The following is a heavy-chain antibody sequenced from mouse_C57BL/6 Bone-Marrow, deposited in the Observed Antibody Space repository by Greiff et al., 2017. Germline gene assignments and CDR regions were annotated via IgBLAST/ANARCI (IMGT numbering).Heavy chain of an antibody. CDR3: TGSQAWFAY. D-gene: IGHD1-1*01. V-gene: IGHV14-4*01. CDR2: IDPENGDT. CDR1: GFNIKDDY. Sequence: EVMLLESGAELVRPGASVKLSCTASGFNIKDDYMHWVKQRPEQGLEWIGWIDPENGDTEYASKFQGKATITADTSSNTAYLQLSSLTSEDTAVYYCTGSQAWFAYWGQGTLVTVSA. J-gene: IGHJ3*01.